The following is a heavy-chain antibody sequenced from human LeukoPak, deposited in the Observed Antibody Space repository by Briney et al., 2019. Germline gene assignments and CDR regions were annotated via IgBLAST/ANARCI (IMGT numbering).Heavy chain of an antibody. V-gene: IGHV1-8*01. CDR2: MNPNSGNT. D-gene: IGHD3-22*01. CDR3: ARLYYDSSGYYYYYFDY. CDR1: GYTFTSYD. Sequence: ASVKVSCKASGYTFTSYDINWVRQATGQGLEWMGWMNPNSGNTGYAQKFQGRVTMTRNTSISTAYMELSSLRSEDTAVYYCARLYYDSSGYYYYYFDYWGQGTLVTVSS. J-gene: IGHJ4*02.